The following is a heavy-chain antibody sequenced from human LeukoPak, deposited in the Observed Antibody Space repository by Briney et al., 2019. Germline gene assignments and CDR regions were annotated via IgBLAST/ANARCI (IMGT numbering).Heavy chain of an antibody. V-gene: IGHV4-59*08. CDR1: GGSISSYY. CDR3: ARQGGSYEPDTYYYYYGMDV. D-gene: IGHD5-12*01. CDR2: IYYSGST. Sequence: SETLSLTCTVSGGSISSYYWSWIRQPPGKGLEWIGYIYYSGSTNYNPSLKSRVTISVDTSKNQFSLKLSSVTAADTAVYYCARQGGSYEPDTYYYYYGMDVWGQGTTVTVSS. J-gene: IGHJ6*02.